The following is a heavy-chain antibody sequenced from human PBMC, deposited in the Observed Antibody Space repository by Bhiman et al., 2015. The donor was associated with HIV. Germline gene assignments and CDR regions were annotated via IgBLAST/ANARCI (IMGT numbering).Heavy chain of an antibody. Sequence: EVQLVESGGGLVQPGRSLRLSCAASGFTFDEYAMHWVRQGPGKGLEWVSGITWNSGKIDYADSVRGRFTISRDNARNSLYLQMNSLRAEDTAVFYCARDRPYNWNWGGYFYGLDVWGQGTTVTVSS. V-gene: IGHV3-9*01. J-gene: IGHJ6*02. CDR1: GFTFDEYA. D-gene: IGHD1-7*01. CDR2: ITWNSGKI. CDR3: ARDRPYNWNWGGYFYGLDV.